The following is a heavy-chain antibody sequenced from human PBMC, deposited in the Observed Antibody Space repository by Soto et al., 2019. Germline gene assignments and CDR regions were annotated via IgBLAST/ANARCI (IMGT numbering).Heavy chain of an antibody. J-gene: IGHJ4*02. Sequence: SVKVSCKASGGTFSSYAISWVRQAPGQGLEWMGGIIPIFGTANYAQKFQGRVTITADESTSTAYMELSSLRSEDTAVYYCARGLGTTVTTGSYFDYWGQGTLVTVSS. D-gene: IGHD4-4*01. CDR2: IIPIFGTA. CDR1: GGTFSSYA. CDR3: ARGLGTTVTTGSYFDY. V-gene: IGHV1-69*13.